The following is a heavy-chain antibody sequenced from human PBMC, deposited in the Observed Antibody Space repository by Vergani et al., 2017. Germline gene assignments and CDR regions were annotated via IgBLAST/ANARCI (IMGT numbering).Heavy chain of an antibody. CDR3: ARIVTSDYGDSNWFDP. J-gene: IGHJ5*02. CDR2: IYHSGST. Sequence: QLVESGSGLVKPSQTLSLTCAVSGGSISSGGYSWSWIRQPPGKGLEWIGYIYHSGSTYYNPSLKSRVTISVDRSKNQFSLKLSSVTAADTAVYYCARIVTSDYGDSNWFDPWGQGTLVTVSS. D-gene: IGHD4-17*01. CDR1: GGSISSGGYS. V-gene: IGHV4-30-2*01.